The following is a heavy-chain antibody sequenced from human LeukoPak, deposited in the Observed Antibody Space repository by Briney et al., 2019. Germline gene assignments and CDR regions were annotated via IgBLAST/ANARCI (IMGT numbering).Heavy chain of an antibody. D-gene: IGHD2-15*01. V-gene: IGHV3-20*04. CDR3: AKSGRYCSGGSCYQEASLDF. J-gene: IGHJ4*02. Sequence: PGGSLRLSCAASGFTFDDYGMSWVRQAPGKGLEWVSGINWNGGSTTYADSVKGRFTISRDNSKNTLYLQMNSLRAEDTAVYYCAKSGRYCSGGSCYQEASLDFWGQGTLVTVSA. CDR1: GFTFDDYG. CDR2: INWNGGST.